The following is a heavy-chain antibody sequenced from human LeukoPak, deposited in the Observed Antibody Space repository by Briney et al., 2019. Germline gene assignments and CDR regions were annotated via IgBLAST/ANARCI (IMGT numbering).Heavy chain of an antibody. CDR2: IHYSGST. CDR3: ARHSVDAFDI. Sequence: SETLSLTCTVSGGSISSYYWSWIRQPPGKGLEWIGYIHYSGSTNYNPSLKSRVTISVDTSKNQFSLKLSSVTAADTAVYYCARHSVDAFDIWGQGTMVTVSS. J-gene: IGHJ3*02. V-gene: IGHV4-59*08. CDR1: GGSISSYY. D-gene: IGHD6-19*01.